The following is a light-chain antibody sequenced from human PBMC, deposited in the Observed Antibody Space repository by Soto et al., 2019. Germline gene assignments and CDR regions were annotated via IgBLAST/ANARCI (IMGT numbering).Light chain of an antibody. J-gene: IGLJ3*02. V-gene: IGLV2-14*01. CDR3: SSYTSSSTWV. Sequence: QSVLTQPASVSGSLGQSITISCTGTSSDVGGYNYVSWYQQHPGNAPKLMIFEVSSRPSGVSDRFSGSKSGNTASLTISGLQAEDEAAYYCSSYTSSSTWVFGGGTKVTVL. CDR2: EVS. CDR1: SSDVGGYNY.